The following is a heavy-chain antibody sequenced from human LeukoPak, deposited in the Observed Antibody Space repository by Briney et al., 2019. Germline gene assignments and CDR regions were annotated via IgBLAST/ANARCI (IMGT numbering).Heavy chain of an antibody. CDR3: ARAYSSSWYAHLNWFDP. CDR2: INSDGSST. D-gene: IGHD6-13*01. Sequence: GGSLRLSCAASGFTFSSYWMHWVRQAPGKGLVWVSRINSDGSSTSYADSVKGRFTISRDNAKNTLYLQMNSLRAEDTAVYYCARAYSSSWYAHLNWFDPWGQGTLVTVSS. V-gene: IGHV3-74*01. J-gene: IGHJ5*02. CDR1: GFTFSSYW.